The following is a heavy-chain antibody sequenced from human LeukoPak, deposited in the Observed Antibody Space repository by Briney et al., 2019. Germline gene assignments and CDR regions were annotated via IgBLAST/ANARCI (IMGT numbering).Heavy chain of an antibody. J-gene: IGHJ5*02. CDR1: GFTFSSYW. Sequence: GGSLRLSCAASGFTFSSYWMSWVRQAPGKGLEWVGNIKHNGSEKYYADSVKGRFTISRDNAKNSLYLQMSSLRADDTAVYYCARGGYCTNGVCYGWFDPWGQGTLVTVSS. CDR3: ARGGYCTNGVCYGWFDP. V-gene: IGHV3-7*04. CDR2: IKHNGSEK. D-gene: IGHD2-8*01.